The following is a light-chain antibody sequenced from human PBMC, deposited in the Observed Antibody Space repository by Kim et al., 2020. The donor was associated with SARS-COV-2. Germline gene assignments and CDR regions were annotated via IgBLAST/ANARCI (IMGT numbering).Light chain of an antibody. J-gene: IGLJ3*02. Sequence: VSPGQTVSITCSGDKLGDKYACWYQQKPGQSPVLVIYQDSKRPSGIPERFSGSNSGNTATLTISGTQAMDEADYYCQAWDSSTLWVFGGGTQLTVL. CDR1: KLGDKY. V-gene: IGLV3-1*01. CDR2: QDS. CDR3: QAWDSSTLWV.